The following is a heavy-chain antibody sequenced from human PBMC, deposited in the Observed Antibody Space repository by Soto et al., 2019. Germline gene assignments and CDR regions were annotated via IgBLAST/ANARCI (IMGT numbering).Heavy chain of an antibody. Sequence: PGGSLRLSCAASGFTFSRYAMSWVRQAPGKGLEWVSAISGSGGTTYYADSVKGRFTISRDNSKNTLYLQMNSLRAEDTAVYYCAKDSPFIVVVPAAPSNWFDPWGQGTLVTVSS. D-gene: IGHD2-2*01. CDR1: GFTFSRYA. CDR2: ISGSGGTT. CDR3: AKDSPFIVVVPAAPSNWFDP. J-gene: IGHJ5*02. V-gene: IGHV3-23*01.